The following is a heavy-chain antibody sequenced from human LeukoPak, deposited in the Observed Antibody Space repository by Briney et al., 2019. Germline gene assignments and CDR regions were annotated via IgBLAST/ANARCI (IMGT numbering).Heavy chain of an antibody. CDR2: ISSTSGTI. J-gene: IGHJ4*02. CDR1: GFTFSSYS. CDR3: ARYYSSGYYSNY. D-gene: IGHD3-22*01. V-gene: IGHV3-48*04. Sequence: GGSLRLSCAASGFTFSSYSMNWVRQAPGKGLEWLSYISSTSGTIYYADSVKGRFTISRDNAKNSLYLQMNSLRAEDTAVYYCARYYSSGYYSNYWGQGTLVTVSS.